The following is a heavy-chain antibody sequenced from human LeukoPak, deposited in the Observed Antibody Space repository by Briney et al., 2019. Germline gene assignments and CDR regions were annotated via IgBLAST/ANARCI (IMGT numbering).Heavy chain of an antibody. Sequence: SGGSLRLSCAASGFTFSSCGFSWVRQAPGKGLEWVSSIGPTGTDRYYADSVRGRFTISRDNAKNSMYLQMDSLRDEDTAVYYCATETIGRHYDYWGQGTLLTVSS. CDR3: ATETIGRHYDY. J-gene: IGHJ4*02. V-gene: IGHV3-21*01. CDR1: GFTFSSCG. CDR2: IGPTGTDR. D-gene: IGHD1-14*01.